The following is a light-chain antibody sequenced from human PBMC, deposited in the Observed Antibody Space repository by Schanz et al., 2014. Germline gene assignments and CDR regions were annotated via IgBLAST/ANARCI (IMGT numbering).Light chain of an antibody. V-gene: IGKV1-5*01. J-gene: IGKJ4*01. Sequence: GDRVIITCRASQSISSWLAWYQQKPGKAPKLLIYDASSLESGVPSRFSGSGSGTEFTLTISSLQPDDLGTYYCQQYDSHLTFGGGTKVEI. CDR1: QSISSW. CDR2: DAS. CDR3: QQYDSHLT.